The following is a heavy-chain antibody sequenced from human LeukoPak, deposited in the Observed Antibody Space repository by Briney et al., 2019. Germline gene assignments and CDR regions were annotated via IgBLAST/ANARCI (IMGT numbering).Heavy chain of an antibody. Sequence: SETLSLTCTVSGGSVSSGSYYWSWTRQPPGKGLEWIGYIYYSGSTNYNPSLKSRVTISVDTSKNQFSLKLSSVTAADTAVYYCARVAAVAHFDYWGQGTLVTVSS. CDR1: GGSVSSGSYY. CDR3: ARVAAVAHFDY. J-gene: IGHJ4*02. V-gene: IGHV4-61*01. D-gene: IGHD6-19*01. CDR2: IYYSGST.